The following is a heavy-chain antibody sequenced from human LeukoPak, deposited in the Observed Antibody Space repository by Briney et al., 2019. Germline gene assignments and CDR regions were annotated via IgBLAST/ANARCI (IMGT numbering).Heavy chain of an antibody. CDR3: TGNYYGSGSYADFDY. D-gene: IGHD3-10*01. CDR2: IRSTANGYAT. V-gene: IGHV3-73*01. Sequence: PGGSLRLSCAASGFTFSGSALHWVRQASEKGLEWVGRIRSTANGYATAYAASAKGRFTISRDDSKNTAYLQMDSLKTEDTAVYYCTGNYYGSGSYADFDYWGQGTLVTVSS. J-gene: IGHJ4*02. CDR1: GFTFSGSA.